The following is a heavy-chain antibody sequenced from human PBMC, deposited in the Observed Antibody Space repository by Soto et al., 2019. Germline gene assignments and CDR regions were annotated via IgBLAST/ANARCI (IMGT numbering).Heavy chain of an antibody. CDR1: GGSISSYY. CDR2: IYYSGST. V-gene: IGHV4-59*01. Sequence: PSETLSLTCPVSGGSISSYYWSWIRQPPGKGLEWIGYIYYSGSTNYNPSLKSRVTIPVDTSKNQFSLKLSSVTAADTAVYYCARDRGYSGYDLVPFDYWGQGTLVTVSS. J-gene: IGHJ4*02. CDR3: ARDRGYSGYDLVPFDY. D-gene: IGHD5-12*01.